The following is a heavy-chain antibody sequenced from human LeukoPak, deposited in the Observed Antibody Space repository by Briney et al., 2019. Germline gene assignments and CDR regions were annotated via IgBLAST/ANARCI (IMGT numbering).Heavy chain of an antibody. V-gene: IGHV3-21*01. CDR2: ISSSSSYI. D-gene: IGHD2-21*02. CDR1: GFTFSSYS. J-gene: IGHJ5*02. Sequence: GSLRLSCAASGFTFSSYSMNWVRQAPGKGLEWVSSISSSSSYIYYADSVKGRFTISRDNAKNSLYLQMNSLRAEDTAVYYCARGVYDIVVVTGNWFDPWGQGTLVTVSS. CDR3: ARGVYDIVVVTGNWFDP.